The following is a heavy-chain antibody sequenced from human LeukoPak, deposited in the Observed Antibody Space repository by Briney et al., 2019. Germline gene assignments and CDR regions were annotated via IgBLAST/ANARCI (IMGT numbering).Heavy chain of an antibody. J-gene: IGHJ2*01. V-gene: IGHV3-23*01. CDR2: ISDNGAGT. D-gene: IGHD3-3*01. Sequence: GRSLRLSCAASGFTFSSHGMHWVRQAPGKGLEWVSSISDNGAGTFYADSVKGRFTISRDNSDKTLYLQMNSLRAEDTAVYYCAKRSLSGTWYFDLWGRGTLVIVSS. CDR3: AKRSLSGTWYFDL. CDR1: GFTFSSHG.